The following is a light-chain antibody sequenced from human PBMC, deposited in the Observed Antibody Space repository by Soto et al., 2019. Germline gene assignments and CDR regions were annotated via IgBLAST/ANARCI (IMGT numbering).Light chain of an antibody. V-gene: IGLV2-14*03. J-gene: IGLJ7*01. Sequence: QSALTQPASVSGSPGESITISCTGTSSDVGGYNSVSWYQHHPGKAPKVILYDVGDRPSGVSYRFSGSKSGNTASLTISGLQAADEADYFCSSFTSSMTNVFGSGTQLTVL. CDR2: DVG. CDR1: SSDVGGYNS. CDR3: SSFTSSMTNV.